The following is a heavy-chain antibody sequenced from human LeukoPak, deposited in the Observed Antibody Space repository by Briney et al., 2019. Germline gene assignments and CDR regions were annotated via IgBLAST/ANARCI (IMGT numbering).Heavy chain of an antibody. D-gene: IGHD3-10*01. Sequence: GGSLRLSCAASGFTFSSYGMHWVRQAPGKGLEWVAFIRYDGSNKYYADSVKGRFTISRDNSKKTLYLHMNSLRVEDTAVYYCARAGFGKLLLDAFDVWGQGTMVTVSS. CDR1: GFTFSSYG. CDR2: IRYDGSNK. V-gene: IGHV3-30*02. CDR3: ARAGFGKLLLDAFDV. J-gene: IGHJ3*01.